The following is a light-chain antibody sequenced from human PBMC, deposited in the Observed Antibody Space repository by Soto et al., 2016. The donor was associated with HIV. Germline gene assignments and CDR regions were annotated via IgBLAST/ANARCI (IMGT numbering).Light chain of an antibody. J-gene: IGLJ3*02. CDR3: YSTSDNSGV. Sequence: SYELTQPPSVSVSPEQTARITCSGDLLAKKYARWFQQKPGQAPVLVIYKDSERPSEIPERFSGSTSGTTVTLTISGAQVEDEADYYCYSTSDNSGVFGGGTKLTVL. CDR2: KDS. CDR1: LLAKKY. V-gene: IGLV3-27*01.